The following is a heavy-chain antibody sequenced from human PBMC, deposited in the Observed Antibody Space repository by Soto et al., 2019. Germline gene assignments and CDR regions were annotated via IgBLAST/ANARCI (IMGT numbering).Heavy chain of an antibody. V-gene: IGHV1-8*01. D-gene: IGHD2-15*01. CDR3: AREVSYCSGGSCYSVGAFDI. J-gene: IGHJ3*02. CDR2: MNPNSGNT. CDR1: GYTFTSYD. Sequence: QVQLVQSGAEVKKPGASVKVSCKASGYTFTSYDINWVRQATGQGLEWMGWMNPNSGNTGYAQKFQGRVTMTRNTSISTAYMELSSLRSEDMAVYYCAREVSYCSGGSCYSVGAFDIWGQGTMVTVSS.